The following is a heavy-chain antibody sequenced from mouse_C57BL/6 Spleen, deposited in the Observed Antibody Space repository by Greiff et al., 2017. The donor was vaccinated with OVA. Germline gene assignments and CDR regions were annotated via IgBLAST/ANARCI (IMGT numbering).Heavy chain of an antibody. CDR2: IRSKSNNYAT. CDR3: VITTRGHYYAMDY. J-gene: IGHJ4*01. V-gene: IGHV10-1*01. CDR1: GFSFNTYA. Sequence: EVKLVESGGGLVQPKGSLKLSCAASGFSFNTYAMNWVRQAPGKGLEWVARIRSKSNNYATYYADSVKDRFTISRDDSESMLYLQMNNLKTEDTAMYYCVITTRGHYYAMDYLGQGTSVTVSS. D-gene: IGHD2-12*01.